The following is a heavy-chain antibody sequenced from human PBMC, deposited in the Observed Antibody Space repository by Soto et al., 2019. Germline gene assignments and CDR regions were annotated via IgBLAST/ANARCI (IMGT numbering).Heavy chain of an antibody. D-gene: IGHD2-15*01. J-gene: IGHJ4*02. Sequence: EVQLVESGGGLVQPGGSLRLSCAASGFTFSSYSMNWVRQAPGKGLEWVSYISSSSSTIYYADSVKGRFTISRDNAKNSLYLQMNMLRAEDTAVYYCARDKGRSPLDYWGQGTLVTVSS. CDR3: ARDKGRSPLDY. CDR1: GFTFSSYS. CDR2: ISSSSSTI. V-gene: IGHV3-48*01.